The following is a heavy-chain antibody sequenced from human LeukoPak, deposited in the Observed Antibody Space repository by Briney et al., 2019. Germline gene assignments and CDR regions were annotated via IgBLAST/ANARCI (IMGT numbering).Heavy chain of an antibody. D-gene: IGHD3-10*01. CDR3: AKGPYGSGSYRFDY. Sequence: GGSLRLSCAASGFTFSSYAMSWVRQAPGKGLEWVSVISGSGGSTYYADSVKGRFTISRDNSKNTLYLQMNSLRAEDTAVYFCAKGPYGSGSYRFDYWGQGTLVTVSS. V-gene: IGHV3-23*01. CDR2: ISGSGGST. CDR1: GFTFSSYA. J-gene: IGHJ4*02.